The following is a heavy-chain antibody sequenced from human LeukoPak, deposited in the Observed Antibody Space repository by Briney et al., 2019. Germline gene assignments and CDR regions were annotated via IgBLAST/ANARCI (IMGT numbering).Heavy chain of an antibody. J-gene: IGHJ4*02. CDR2: VYYSGDT. V-gene: IGHV4-59*08. CDR3: ARHPFATPFNY. Sequence: SETLSLTCTVSGDSVSGVYWSWIRQPPGKGLEWIGYVYYSGDTNYNPSLKSRVTMSLDTSKNQVSLRLSSVTAADTAVYYCARHPFATPFNYWGRGTLLTVSS. D-gene: IGHD2-15*01. CDR1: GDSVSGVY.